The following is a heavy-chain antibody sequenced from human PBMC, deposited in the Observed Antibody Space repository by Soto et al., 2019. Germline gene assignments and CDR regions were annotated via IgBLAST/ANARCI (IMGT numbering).Heavy chain of an antibody. D-gene: IGHD4-4*01. J-gene: IGHJ5*02. CDR3: ARDRGDPVTQTNWFDP. Sequence: PSETLSLTCTVSGGSISSYYWSWIRQPAGKGLEWIGRIYTSGSTNYNPSLKSRVTMSVDTSKNQFSLKLSSVTAADTAVYYCARDRGDPVTQTNWFDPWGQGTLVTVSS. CDR1: GGSISSYY. CDR2: IYTSGST. V-gene: IGHV4-4*07.